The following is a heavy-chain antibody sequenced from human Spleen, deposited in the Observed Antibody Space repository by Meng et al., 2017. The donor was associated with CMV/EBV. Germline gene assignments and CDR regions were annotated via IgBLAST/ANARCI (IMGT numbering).Heavy chain of an antibody. CDR2: ISTYNGKT. D-gene: IGHD3-3*01. V-gene: IGHV1-18*01. J-gene: IGHJ4*02. Sequence: ASVKVSCKTSGYPFRNNALTWVRQAPGQGLEWMGWISTYNGKTHYAQNLQGRVTMTTDTSTTTAYMELRSLTSDDTAVYYCARAGLTIFGVVILDDHWGQGTLVTVSS. CDR1: GYPFRNNA. CDR3: ARAGLTIFGVVILDDH.